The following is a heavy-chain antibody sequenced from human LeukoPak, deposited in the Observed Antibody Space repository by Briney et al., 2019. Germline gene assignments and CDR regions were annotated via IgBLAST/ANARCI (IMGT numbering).Heavy chain of an antibody. D-gene: IGHD6-25*01. J-gene: IGHJ4*02. CDR3: AKDRAVAAAGQYFDY. CDR2: ISGSGGLI. V-gene: IGHV3-23*01. Sequence: GGSLRLSCAASGFSFMTYAMTWVRQAPGQGLEWVSVISGSGGLIDYADSVKGRFTISRDNSKNTLYLQMNSLRADDTAVYYCAKDRAVAAAGQYFDYWGQGALVTVSS. CDR1: GFSFMTYA.